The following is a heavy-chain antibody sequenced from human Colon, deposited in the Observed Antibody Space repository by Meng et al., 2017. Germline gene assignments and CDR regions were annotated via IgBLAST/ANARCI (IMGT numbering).Heavy chain of an antibody. D-gene: IGHD2-2*01. Sequence: QVQLQESGPGLVKPSQTLSLTCTIVNGSINSVDYYWNWIRQPPGKGPEWLGYIHSSGNTYYTPSLKSRLAMSLDTSKNQFSLRLTSVTAADTAVYYCARNPVIPDARTFDFWGQGALVTVSS. CDR1: NGSINSVDYY. CDR2: IHSSGNT. CDR3: ARNPVIPDARTFDF. V-gene: IGHV4-30-4*01. J-gene: IGHJ4*02.